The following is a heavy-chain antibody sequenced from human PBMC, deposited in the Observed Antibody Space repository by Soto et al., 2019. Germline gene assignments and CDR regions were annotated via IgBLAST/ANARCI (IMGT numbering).Heavy chain of an antibody. V-gene: IGHV4-59*01. J-gene: IGHJ4*02. Sequence: QVQLQESGPRLVKPSETLSLTCTVSGGSISSYFWAWIRQPPGKGLEWIGQISYSGSSQFTTSPSSGVTTSADTSKNQFSLRLTSVTAADTAVYYCARVREGVDYWGQGTLVTVSS. D-gene: IGHD1-26*01. CDR1: GGSISSYF. CDR3: ARVREGVDY. CDR2: ISYSGSS.